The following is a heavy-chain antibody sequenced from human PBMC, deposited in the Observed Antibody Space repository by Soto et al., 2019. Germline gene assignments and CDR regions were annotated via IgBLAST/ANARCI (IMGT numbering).Heavy chain of an antibody. CDR2: INHSGST. CDR1: GGSFSGYY. D-gene: IGHD3-16*02. CDR3: ARGGAWGSYRYTGPSYFDY. J-gene: IGHJ4*02. Sequence: SETLSLTCAVYGGSFSGYYWSWIRQPPGKGLEWIGEINHSGSTNYNPSLKSRVTISVDTSKNQFSLKLSSVTAADTAVYYCARGGAWGSYRYTGPSYFDYWGQGTMVTV. V-gene: IGHV4-34*01.